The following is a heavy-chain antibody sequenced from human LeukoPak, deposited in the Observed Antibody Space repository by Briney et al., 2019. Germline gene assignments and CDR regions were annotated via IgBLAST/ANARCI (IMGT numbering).Heavy chain of an antibody. CDR2: MFHSGTT. CDR3: ARGLGWGATIFDY. V-gene: IGHV4-59*01. J-gene: IGHJ4*02. D-gene: IGHD1-26*01. Sequence: SETLSLICTVSGDSITSYYWTWIRQPPGKGLEWIGYMFHSGTTSNNPSLKSRVTISVDTSKNQFSLKVRSVTAADTAVYYCARGLGWGATIFDYWGQGALVTVSS. CDR1: GDSITSYY.